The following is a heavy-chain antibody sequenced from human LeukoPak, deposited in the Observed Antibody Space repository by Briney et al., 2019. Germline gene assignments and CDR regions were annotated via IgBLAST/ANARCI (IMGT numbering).Heavy chain of an antibody. CDR3: AGAHCGGDCYSGRAFDI. D-gene: IGHD2-21*02. CDR1: GYSISSGSYY. J-gene: IGHJ3*02. CDR2: IYTSGST. V-gene: IGHV4-61*02. Sequence: SETLSLTCTVSGYSISSGSYYWSWIRQPAGKGLEWIGRIYTSGSTNYNPSLKSRVTISVDTSKNQFSLKLSSVTAADTAVYYCAGAHCGGDCYSGRAFDIWGQGTMVTVSS.